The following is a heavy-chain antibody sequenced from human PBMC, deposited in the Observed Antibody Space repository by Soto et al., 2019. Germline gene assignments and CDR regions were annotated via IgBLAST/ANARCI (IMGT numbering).Heavy chain of an antibody. CDR2: IYPGDSDT. V-gene: IGHV5-51*01. Sequence: GAEVKKPGESLKISCKGSGYSFTSYWIGWVRQMPGKGLEWMGIIYPGDSDTRYSPSFQGQVTISADKSISTAYLQWSSLKASDTAMYYCARPSDYYDSSGYYPVDAFDIWGQGTMVTVSS. CDR1: GYSFTSYW. CDR3: ARPSDYYDSSGYYPVDAFDI. D-gene: IGHD3-22*01. J-gene: IGHJ3*02.